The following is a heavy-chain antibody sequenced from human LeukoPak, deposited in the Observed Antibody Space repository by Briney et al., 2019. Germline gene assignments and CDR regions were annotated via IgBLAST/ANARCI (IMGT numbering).Heavy chain of an antibody. CDR2: ISAYNGNT. Sequence: ASVKVSCKASGYTFTSYGISWVRQAPGQGLEWMGWISAYNGNTNYAQKLQGRVTMTTDTSTSTAYMELRSLRSEDTAVYHCARGGRIVVVPAALDYWGQGTLVTVSS. CDR1: GYTFTSYG. J-gene: IGHJ4*02. V-gene: IGHV1-18*01. D-gene: IGHD2-2*01. CDR3: ARGGRIVVVPAALDY.